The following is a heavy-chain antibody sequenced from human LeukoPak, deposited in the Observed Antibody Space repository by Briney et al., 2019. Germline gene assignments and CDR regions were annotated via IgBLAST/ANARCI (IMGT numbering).Heavy chain of an antibody. V-gene: IGHV3-11*05. J-gene: IGHJ4*02. Sequence: GGSLRLSCAASGFTFSDYYMSWIRQAPGKGLEWVSYISSSSSYTNYADSVKGRFTISRDNAKNSLYLQMNSLRAEDTAVYYCARVFDSSGYYPYYFDYWGQGTLVTVSS. CDR3: ARVFDSSGYYPYYFDY. CDR2: ISSSSSYT. CDR1: GFTFSDYY. D-gene: IGHD3-22*01.